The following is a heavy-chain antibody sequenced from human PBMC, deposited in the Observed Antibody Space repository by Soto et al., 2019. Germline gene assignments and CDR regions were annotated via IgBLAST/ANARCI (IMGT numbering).Heavy chain of an antibody. CDR2: IIPILGIA. D-gene: IGHD3-10*01. Sequence: SVKVSCKASGXTFSSYTISWVRQAPGQGLEWMGRIIPILGIANYAQKFQGRVTITADKSTSTAYMELSSLRSGDTAVYYCARDQSFDRSYYYGIDVWGQGTTVTVSS. CDR1: GXTFSSYT. J-gene: IGHJ6*02. V-gene: IGHV1-69*04. CDR3: ARDQSFDRSYYYGIDV.